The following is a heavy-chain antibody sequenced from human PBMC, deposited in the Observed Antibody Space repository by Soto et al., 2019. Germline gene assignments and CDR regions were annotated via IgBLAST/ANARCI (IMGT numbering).Heavy chain of an antibody. CDR3: AKLYSSSSYFDY. D-gene: IGHD6-6*01. Sequence: PGGSLRLSCAASGFTFSSYATSWVRQPPGKGLEWVSAISGSGGSTYYADSVKGRFTISRDNSKNTLYLQMNSLRAEDTAVYYCAKLYSSSSYFDYWGQGTLVTVSS. CDR2: ISGSGGST. CDR1: GFTFSSYA. J-gene: IGHJ4*02. V-gene: IGHV3-23*01.